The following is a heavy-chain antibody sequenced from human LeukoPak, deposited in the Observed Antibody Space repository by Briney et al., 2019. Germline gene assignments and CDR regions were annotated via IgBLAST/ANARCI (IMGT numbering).Heavy chain of an antibody. CDR3: AKERRVGHEVSPLDY. CDR2: ISWDGGST. Sequence: GGSLRLSCAASGFTFDDYAMHWVRQAPGKGLEWVSLISWDGGSTYYADSVKGRFTISRDNSKNSLYLQMNSLRAEDTALYYCAKERRVGHEVSPLDYWGQGTLVTVSS. J-gene: IGHJ4*02. V-gene: IGHV3-43D*03. CDR1: GFTFDDYA. D-gene: IGHD1-26*01.